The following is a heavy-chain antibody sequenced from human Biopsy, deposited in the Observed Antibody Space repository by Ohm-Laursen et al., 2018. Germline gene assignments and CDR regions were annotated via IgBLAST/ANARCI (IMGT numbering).Heavy chain of an antibody. D-gene: IGHD2-2*01. J-gene: IGHJ5*02. CDR3: ARHRGGMPSSGNWFDH. V-gene: IGHV4-59*08. CDR2: IYYSGST. Sequence: SETLSLTCSASGYSMSTYYWSWIRQPPGKGLEWIGYIYYSGSTNYNSSLKSRVTISVDMSKNQFSLKLTSVAAADTAVYYCARHRGGMPSSGNWFDHWGQGTLVTVSS. CDR1: GYSMSTYY.